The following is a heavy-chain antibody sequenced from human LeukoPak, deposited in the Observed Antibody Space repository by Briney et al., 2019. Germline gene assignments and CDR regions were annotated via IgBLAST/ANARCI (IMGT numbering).Heavy chain of an antibody. J-gene: IGHJ5*02. D-gene: IGHD6-6*01. V-gene: IGHV4-34*01. CDR3: ARIKESIAARVGWFDP. Sequence: SETLSLTCAVYGGSFSGYYWSWIRQPPGKGLEWIGEINHSGSTNYNPSLKSRVTISVDTSKNQFSLKLSSVTAADTAVYYCARIKESIAARVGWFDPWGQGTLVTVSS. CDR2: INHSGST. CDR1: GGSFSGYY.